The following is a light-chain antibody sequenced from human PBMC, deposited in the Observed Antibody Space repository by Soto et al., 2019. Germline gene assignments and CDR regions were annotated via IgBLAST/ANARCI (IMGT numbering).Light chain of an antibody. CDR1: SSDVGGYNF. CDR3: SSYAGSNSFVV. V-gene: IGLV2-8*01. CDR2: EVS. J-gene: IGLJ3*02. Sequence: QSVLTQPPSASGSPGQSVTISCTGTSSDVGGYNFVSWYQHHPGKAPKLMIYEVSKRPSGVPDRFSGSKSANTPSLTVSGLQAEDEADYYCSSYAGSNSFVVFGGGTKLTVL.